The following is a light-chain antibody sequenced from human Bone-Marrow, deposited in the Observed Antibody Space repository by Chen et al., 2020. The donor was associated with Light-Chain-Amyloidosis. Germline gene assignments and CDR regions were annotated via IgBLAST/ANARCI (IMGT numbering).Light chain of an antibody. J-gene: IGKJ1*01. CDR1: QSISASY. CDR2: DAF. Sequence: IVLTQSPGTLSLSPGERATLSCRTSQSISASYLAWYQHKPGQAPRLQVYDAFTRATGIPDRFSGSGSGTDFTLSISRLEPEDFAVYYCQHCGHSPKTFGQGTKVEIK. V-gene: IGKV3-20*01. CDR3: QHCGHSPKT.